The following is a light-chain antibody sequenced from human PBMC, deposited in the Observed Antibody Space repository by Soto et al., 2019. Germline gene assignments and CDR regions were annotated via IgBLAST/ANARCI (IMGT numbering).Light chain of an antibody. V-gene: IGKV3-15*01. Sequence: EIVMTQSPATLSVSPGERATLSCRASQSVSSNLAWYQQKPGQAPRLLIYGASTRATGIPARFSGSGSGTEITLTISSMKSEDFAVYYCQQYNNWTPVTFGGGTKVEIK. CDR1: QSVSSN. CDR2: GAS. J-gene: IGKJ4*01. CDR3: QQYNNWTPVT.